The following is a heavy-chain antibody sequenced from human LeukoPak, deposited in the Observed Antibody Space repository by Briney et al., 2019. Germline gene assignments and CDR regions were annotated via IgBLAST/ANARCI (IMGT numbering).Heavy chain of an antibody. CDR1: GFTFSSYA. CDR2: ISYDGSNK. Sequence: QAGGSLRLSCAASGFTFSSYAMHWVRQAPGKGLEWVAVISYDGSNKYYADSVKGRFTISRDNSKNTLYLQMNSLRAEDTAVYYCARDLPLRYSSSGGIDYWGQGTLVTVSS. J-gene: IGHJ4*02. CDR3: ARDLPLRYSSSGGIDY. D-gene: IGHD6-13*01. V-gene: IGHV3-30-3*01.